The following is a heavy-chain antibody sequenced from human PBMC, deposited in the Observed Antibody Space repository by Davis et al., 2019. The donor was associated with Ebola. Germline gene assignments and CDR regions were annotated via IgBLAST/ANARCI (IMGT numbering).Heavy chain of an antibody. Sequence: ASVKVSCKASGGTFSSYAISWVRQAPGQGLEWMGIINPSGGSTSYAQKFQGRVTITRDTSTSTVYMELSSLRSEDTAVYYCARGKHVGDRSNYYYYGMDVWGQGTTITVSS. CDR3: ARGKHVGDRSNYYYYGMDV. CDR2: INPSGGST. CDR1: GGTFSSYA. V-gene: IGHV1-46*01. J-gene: IGHJ6*02. D-gene: IGHD3-16*01.